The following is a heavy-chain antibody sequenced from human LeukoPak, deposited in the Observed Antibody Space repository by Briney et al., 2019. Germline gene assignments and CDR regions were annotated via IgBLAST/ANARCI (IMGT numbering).Heavy chain of an antibody. V-gene: IGHV3-23*01. D-gene: IGHD1-26*01. CDR3: AKDRGSGSPY. CDR1: GFTFSSYA. CDR2: ISGSGAST. J-gene: IGHJ4*02. Sequence: GGSLRLSCAASGFTFSSYAMSWVRQAPGKGLEWVSAISGSGASTYYADSVRGRFTTSRDNSENTLYLQMNSLRAEDTAVYYCAKDRGSGSPYWGQGTLVTVSS.